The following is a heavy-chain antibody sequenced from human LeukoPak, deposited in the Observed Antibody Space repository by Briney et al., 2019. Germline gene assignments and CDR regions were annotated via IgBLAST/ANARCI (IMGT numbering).Heavy chain of an antibody. D-gene: IGHD4-11*01. J-gene: IGHJ4*02. Sequence: PSQTLSLTCTVSGGSISSNNYHWGWIRQSPGKGLEWIGSIYYSGSHYYNPYLKSRVTISVDTSKNRFSLKLNSVTAADAAVYYCARWGYSSYFDYWGQGTLVTVSS. V-gene: IGHV4-39*01. CDR2: IYYSGSH. CDR1: GGSISSNNYH. CDR3: ARWGYSSYFDY.